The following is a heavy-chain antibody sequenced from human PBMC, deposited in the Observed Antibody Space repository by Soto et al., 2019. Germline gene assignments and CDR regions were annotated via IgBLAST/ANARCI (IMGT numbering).Heavy chain of an antibody. Sequence: SVKVSCKASGGTFSSYTISWVRQAPGQGLEWMGRIIPILGIANYAQKVQDRVTMTTDTSTSTVYMELRSLSSDDTAVYYCAREGDVPYYYSGMDVWGQGTTVTVSS. CDR1: GGTFSSYT. V-gene: IGHV1-69*04. J-gene: IGHJ6*02. CDR2: IIPILGIA. D-gene: IGHD2-21*02. CDR3: AREGDVPYYYSGMDV.